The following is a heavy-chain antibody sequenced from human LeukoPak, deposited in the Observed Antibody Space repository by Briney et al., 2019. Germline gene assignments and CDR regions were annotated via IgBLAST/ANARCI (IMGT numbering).Heavy chain of an antibody. J-gene: IGHJ4*02. CDR3: AKHLGSVCSGGTCYYFDY. CDR2: INPNSGGT. D-gene: IGHD2-15*01. CDR1: GYTFTGYY. Sequence: ASVKVSCKASGYTFTGYYMHWVRQAPGQGLEWMGWINPNSGGTNYAQKFQGRVTMTRDTSISTAYMELSRLRSDDTAVYYCAKHLGSVCSGGTCYYFDYWGQGTLVTVSS. V-gene: IGHV1-2*02.